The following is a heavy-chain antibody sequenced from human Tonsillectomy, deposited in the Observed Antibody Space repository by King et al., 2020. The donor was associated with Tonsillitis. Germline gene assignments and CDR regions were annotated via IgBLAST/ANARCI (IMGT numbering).Heavy chain of an antibody. D-gene: IGHD3-10*01. J-gene: IGHJ6*02. CDR1: GFTFSSYG. CDR3: AKDIVLVGGRNNTYYYSGMDV. V-gene: IGHV3-30*18. CDR2: ISYDGSNK. Sequence: VQLVESGGGVVQPGRSLRLSCAASGFTFSSYGMHWVRQAPGKGLEWVAVISYDGSNKYYADSVKGRFTISRDNSKNTLYLQMNSLRAEDTAVYYCAKDIVLVGGRNNTYYYSGMDVWAKGPRSPSP.